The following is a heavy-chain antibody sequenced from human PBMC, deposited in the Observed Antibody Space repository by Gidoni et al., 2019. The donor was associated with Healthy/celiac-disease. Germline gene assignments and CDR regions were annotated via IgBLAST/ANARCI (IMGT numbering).Heavy chain of an antibody. D-gene: IGHD3-3*01. J-gene: IGHJ4*02. Sequence: VQLVQSGAEVKKPGASVKVSCKASGYTFTGYYMHWVRQAPGQGLEWMGWINPNSGGTNYAQKFQGRVTMTRDTSISTAYMELSRLRSDDTAVYYCARERITIFGVVKGTFDYWGQGTLVTVSS. CDR3: ARERITIFGVVKGTFDY. V-gene: IGHV1-2*02. CDR1: GYTFTGYY. CDR2: INPNSGGT.